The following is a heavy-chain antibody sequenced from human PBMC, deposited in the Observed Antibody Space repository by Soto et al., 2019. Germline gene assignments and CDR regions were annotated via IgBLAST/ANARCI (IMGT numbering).Heavy chain of an antibody. CDR1: GDSISTVDYF. CDR3: ARGRYCLTGRCFPNWFDS. V-gene: IGHV4-30-4*01. D-gene: IGHD2-15*01. Sequence: SETLSLTCSFSGDSISTVDYFWAWIRQPPGQALEYIGYIYKSTTTYYNPSFESRVAISLDTSKSQFSLNVTSVTAADTAVYFCARGRYCLTGRCFPNWFDSWGQGTLVTVSS. J-gene: IGHJ5*01. CDR2: IYKSTTT.